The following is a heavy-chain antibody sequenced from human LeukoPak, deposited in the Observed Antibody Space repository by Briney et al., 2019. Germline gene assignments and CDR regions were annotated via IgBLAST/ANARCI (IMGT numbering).Heavy chain of an antibody. J-gene: IGHJ5*02. CDR2: IYYSGST. Sequence: SETLSLTCTVSGGSISSYYWSWIRQPPGKGLEWIRYIYYSGSTNYNPSLKSRVTISVDTSKNQFSLKLSSVTAADTAVYYCARDGVTIFGVAPGWFDPWGQGTLVTVSS. CDR3: ARDGVTIFGVAPGWFDP. D-gene: IGHD3-3*01. V-gene: IGHV4-59*01. CDR1: GGSISSYY.